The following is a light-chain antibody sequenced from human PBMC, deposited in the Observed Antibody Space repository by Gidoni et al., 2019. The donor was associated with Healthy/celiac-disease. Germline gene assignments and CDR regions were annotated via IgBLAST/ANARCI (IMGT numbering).Light chain of an antibody. Sequence: DIQMTQSPSSLSASVGDRVTITCRASQSISSYLNWYQQKPGKAPKLLIYAASSLQSGVPSRFSGSRSVTDFTLTISSLQPEDFATYYCQQSYSTPPLTFGGGTKVEIK. CDR2: AAS. J-gene: IGKJ4*01. CDR1: QSISSY. V-gene: IGKV1-39*01. CDR3: QQSYSTPPLT.